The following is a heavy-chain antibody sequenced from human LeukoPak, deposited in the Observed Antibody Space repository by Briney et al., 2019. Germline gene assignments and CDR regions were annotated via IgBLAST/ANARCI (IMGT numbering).Heavy chain of an antibody. CDR2: IYSTGST. CDR3: ARVTTGGYYNC. Sequence: SETLSLTCSDSGGSISSGNYYWTWIRQPAGKGLEWIGRIYSTGSTNYNPSLKSRVTISVDTSKNQFSLRLSSVTAADTAVYYCARVTTGGYYNCWGQGTLVTVS. D-gene: IGHD3-22*01. CDR1: GGSISSGNYY. V-gene: IGHV4-61*02. J-gene: IGHJ4*02.